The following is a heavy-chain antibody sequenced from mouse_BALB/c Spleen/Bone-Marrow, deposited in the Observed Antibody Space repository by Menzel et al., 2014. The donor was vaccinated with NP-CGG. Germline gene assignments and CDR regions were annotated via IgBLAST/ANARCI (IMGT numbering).Heavy chain of an antibody. CDR1: GFTFSSYA. CDR2: ISSGGST. D-gene: IGHD1-1*01. V-gene: IGHV5-6-5*01. Sequence: DVMLVESGGGLVKPGGSLKLSCAASGFTFSSYAMSWVRQTPEKRLEWVVSISSGGSTYYPDSVKGRFTISRDNARNILYLQMSSLRSEDTAMYYCARARFYYGKLVDYWGQGTSVTVSS. J-gene: IGHJ4*01. CDR3: ARARFYYGKLVDY.